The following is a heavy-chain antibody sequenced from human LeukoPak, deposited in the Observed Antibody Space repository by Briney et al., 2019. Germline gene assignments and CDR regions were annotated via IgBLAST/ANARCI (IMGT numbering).Heavy chain of an antibody. CDR1: GFTFNNCA. CDR2: ISGSGGST. CDR3: AKERFLEWLSFFDY. D-gene: IGHD3-3*01. Sequence: GGSLRLSCAASGFTFNNCAMSWVRQAPGKGLEWVSAISGSGGSTYYADSVKGRFTISRDNSKNTLYLQMNSLRAEDTAVYYCAKERFLEWLSFFDYWGQGTLVTVSS. J-gene: IGHJ4*02. V-gene: IGHV3-23*01.